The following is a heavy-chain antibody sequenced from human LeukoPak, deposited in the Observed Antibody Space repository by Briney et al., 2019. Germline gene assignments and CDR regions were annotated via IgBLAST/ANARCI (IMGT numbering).Heavy chain of an antibody. Sequence: TGGSLRLSCAASGFTFSSYWMSWVRQALGKGLEWVANIKQDGSEKYYVDSVKGRFTISSDNAKSSLYLQMNSLRAEDTAVYFCAREGSNWYWYFDLWGRGTLVTVSS. CDR1: GFTFSSYW. CDR3: AREGSNWYWYFDL. CDR2: IKQDGSEK. J-gene: IGHJ2*01. D-gene: IGHD6-13*01. V-gene: IGHV3-7*01.